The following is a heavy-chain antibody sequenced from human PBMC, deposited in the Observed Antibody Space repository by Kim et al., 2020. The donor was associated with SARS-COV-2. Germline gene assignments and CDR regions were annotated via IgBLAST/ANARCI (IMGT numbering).Heavy chain of an antibody. CDR1: GDSIGSSSSY. CDR3: ARYYYYGSGSLIDY. J-gene: IGHJ4*02. CDR2: ISYSGSS. D-gene: IGHD3-10*01. Sequence: SETLSLTCTVSGDSIGSSSSYWGWIRQPPGNGLEWIGSISYSGSSYYNPYLKSRVTISVDTSKNQFSLELSSVTAADTTVYYCARYYYYGSGSLIDYWGQATLDTVS. V-gene: IGHV4-39*01.